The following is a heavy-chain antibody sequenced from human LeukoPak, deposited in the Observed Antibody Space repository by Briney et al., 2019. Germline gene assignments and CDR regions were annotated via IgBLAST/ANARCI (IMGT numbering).Heavy chain of an antibody. CDR3: ARGLVGYSYGA. Sequence: KPSETLSLTCAVYGGSFSGYCWSWIRQPPGKGLEWIGEINHSGSTNYNPSLKSRVTISVDTSKNQFSLKLSSVTAADTAVYYCARGLVGYSYGAWGQGTLVTVSS. V-gene: IGHV4-34*01. D-gene: IGHD5-18*01. CDR1: GGSFSGYC. CDR2: INHSGST. J-gene: IGHJ4*02.